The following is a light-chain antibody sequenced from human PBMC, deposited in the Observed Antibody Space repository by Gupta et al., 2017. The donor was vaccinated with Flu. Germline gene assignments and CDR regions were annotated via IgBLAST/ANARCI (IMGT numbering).Light chain of an antibody. J-gene: IGLJ1*01. CDR2: DVS. CDR3: SSFTSSGTYV. CDR1: SSDVGGYNH. V-gene: IGLV2-14*03. Sequence: QSALTQPASVSGSPGQSITISCTGTSSDVGGYNHVSWYQQHPGKDPKLMIYDVSNRPSGVSSRFSGSKSANTASLTISGLRAEDEADYYCSSFTSSGTYVFGAGTQVTVL.